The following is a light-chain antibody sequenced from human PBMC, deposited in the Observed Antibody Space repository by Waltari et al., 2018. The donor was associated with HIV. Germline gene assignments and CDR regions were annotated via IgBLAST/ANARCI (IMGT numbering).Light chain of an antibody. Sequence: QSALTQPASVSGSPGQSITISCTGPSRDVGGYNYVFWYQQHPGKAPKLMIYEVTNRPSGVSNRFSGSKSGNTASLTISGLQAEDEADYYCSSYTSSSTQVFGTGTKVTVL. V-gene: IGLV2-14*01. CDR1: SRDVGGYNY. CDR3: SSYTSSSTQV. CDR2: EVT. J-gene: IGLJ1*01.